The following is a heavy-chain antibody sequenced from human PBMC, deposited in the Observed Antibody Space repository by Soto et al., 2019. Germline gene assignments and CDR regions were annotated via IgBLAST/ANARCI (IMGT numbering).Heavy chain of an antibody. D-gene: IGHD6-19*01. CDR2: IWYDGSNK. CDR1: GFTFSSYG. J-gene: IGHJ6*02. V-gene: IGHV3-33*01. CDR3: ARERMAVAGPYYYYYYGMHV. Sequence: PGGSLRLSCAASGFTFSSYGMHWVRQAPGKGLEWVAVIWYDGSNKYYADSVKGRFTISRDNSKNTLYLQMNSLRAEDTAVYYCARERMAVAGPYYYYYYGMHVWGQGTTVTVSS.